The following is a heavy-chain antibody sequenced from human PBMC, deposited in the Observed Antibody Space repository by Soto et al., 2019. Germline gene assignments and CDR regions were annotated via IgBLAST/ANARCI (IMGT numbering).Heavy chain of an antibody. V-gene: IGHV3-23*01. CDR3: AKVTGNNHY. J-gene: IGHJ4*02. D-gene: IGHD1-1*01. Sequence: EVQLLESGGGLVQPGGSLRLSCAASGFTFSSYAMRWVRQAPGKGLEWVSAISDSGGSTYYADSVKGRFTISRENSKNTLYLQMNSPRAGDTAVYCCAKVTGNNHYWGKGTLVTVSS. CDR1: GFTFSSYA. CDR2: ISDSGGST.